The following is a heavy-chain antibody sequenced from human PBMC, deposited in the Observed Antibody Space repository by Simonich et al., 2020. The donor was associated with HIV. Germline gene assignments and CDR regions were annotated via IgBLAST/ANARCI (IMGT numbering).Heavy chain of an antibody. D-gene: IGHD6-13*01. V-gene: IGHV4-34*01. CDR2: VNQRRST. CDR3: ARCTWEAAGTKYYYGMDV. J-gene: IGHJ6*02. CDR1: GGSFSGYY. Sequence: QVQLQQWGAGLLKPSETLSLTCAVYGGSFSGYYWSWIRQPPGKGLEWIGEVNQRRSTKSNPSLNSRVNISVNTSKNQFSLKMSSVTAADTAVYYCARCTWEAAGTKYYYGMDVWGQGTTVTVSS.